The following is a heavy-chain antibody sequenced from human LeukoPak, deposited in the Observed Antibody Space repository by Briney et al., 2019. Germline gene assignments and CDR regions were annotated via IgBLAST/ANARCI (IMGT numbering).Heavy chain of an antibody. CDR1: GFTFSTYT. Sequence: GGSLRLSCAASGFTFSTYTMYWVRHPPGKRLEWVSIIGSSGGGIHYADSVKGRFTISRDNAKNSLYLQMNSLRAEDTAVYYCAREDIAVAGTAFDYWGQGTLVTVSS. J-gene: IGHJ4*02. CDR3: AREDIAVAGTAFDY. V-gene: IGHV3-21*01. CDR2: IGSSGGGI. D-gene: IGHD6-19*01.